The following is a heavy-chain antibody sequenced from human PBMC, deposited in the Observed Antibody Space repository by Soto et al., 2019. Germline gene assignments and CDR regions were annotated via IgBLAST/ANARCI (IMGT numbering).Heavy chain of an antibody. J-gene: IGHJ3*02. D-gene: IGHD3-3*01. CDR1: GYTFIKYG. CDR2: ISASDGNT. CDR3: ARGQYYLWSGYYTNSAFDI. V-gene: IGHV1-18*01. Sequence: QAQLVQSGAEVKEPGASVKVSCKASGYTFIKYGFNWVRQAPGQGLEWVGWISASDGNTHYAQNLQGRLTMTTDTPTRTAFMELRSLRSGDTAVYYCARGQYYLWSGYYTNSAFDIWGQGTMVTVSS.